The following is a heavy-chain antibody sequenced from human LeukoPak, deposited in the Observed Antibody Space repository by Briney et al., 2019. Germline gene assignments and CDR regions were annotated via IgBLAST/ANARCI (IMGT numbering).Heavy chain of an antibody. J-gene: IGHJ6*03. CDR2: ISSRGSTI. CDR1: GFTFSDYY. CDR3: AREGCSSTSCYYYYMDV. D-gene: IGHD2-2*01. V-gene: IGHV3-11*01. Sequence: PGGSLRLSCAASGFTFSDYYMSWIRQAPGKGLEWVSYISSRGSTIYYADSVRGRFTISRDNAKNSLYLQMNSLRAEDTAVYYCAREGCSSTSCYYYYMDVWGKGTTVTVSS.